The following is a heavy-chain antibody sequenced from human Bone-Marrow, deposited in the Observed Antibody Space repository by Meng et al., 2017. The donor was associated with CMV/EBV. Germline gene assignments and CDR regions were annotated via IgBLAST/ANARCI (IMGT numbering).Heavy chain of an antibody. CDR2: INDSGGT. V-gene: IGHV4-34*01. CDR3: ARSGGSGIFYGMDV. CDR1: GGSFSGYH. J-gene: IGHJ6*01. Sequence: SETLSLTCAVYGGSFSGYHWSWIRQPPGKGLEWIGEINDSGGTNHNPSLKSRVTISIDTSKNQFSLKLSSVTAADTAMYYCARSGGSGIFYGMDVWGQGTTVTVYS. D-gene: IGHD3-10*01.